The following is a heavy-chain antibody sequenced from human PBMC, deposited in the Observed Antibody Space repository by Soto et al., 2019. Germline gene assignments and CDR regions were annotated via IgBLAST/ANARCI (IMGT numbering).Heavy chain of an antibody. CDR3: ARQSITIFGRRRCWFDP. V-gene: IGHV4-34*01. Sequence: PSETLSLTCAVYGGSFSGYYWSWIRQPPGKGLEWIGEINHSGSTNYNPSLKSRVTISVDTSKNQFSLKLSSVTAADTAVYYCARQSITIFGRRRCWFDPWGQGTLVTVSS. D-gene: IGHD3-3*01. CDR1: GGSFSGYY. CDR2: INHSGST. J-gene: IGHJ5*02.